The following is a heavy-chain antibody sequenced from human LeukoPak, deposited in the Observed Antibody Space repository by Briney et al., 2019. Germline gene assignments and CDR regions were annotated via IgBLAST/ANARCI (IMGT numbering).Heavy chain of an antibody. D-gene: IGHD4-17*01. J-gene: IGHJ5*02. CDR1: GFTFSSYS. CDR3: ARDADYGDYVSWFDP. Sequence: GGSLRLSCAASGFTFSSYSMNWVRQAPGKGLEWVSSISSSSSYIYYADSVKGRFTISRDNAKNSLYLQMNSLRAEDTAVYYCARDADYGDYVSWFDPWGQGTLVTVSS. V-gene: IGHV3-21*01. CDR2: ISSSSSYI.